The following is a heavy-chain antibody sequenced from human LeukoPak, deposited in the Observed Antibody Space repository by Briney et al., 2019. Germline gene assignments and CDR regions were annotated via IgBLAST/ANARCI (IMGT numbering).Heavy chain of an antibody. CDR2: MNPNSGNT. V-gene: IGHV1-8*02. CDR3: ARMRYGPYSGSYY. Sequence: GASVKVSCKASGYTFTGYYMHWVRQAPGQGLEWMGWMNPNSGNTGYAQKFQGRVTMTRNTSISTAYMELSSLRSEDTAVYYCARMRYGPYSGSYYWGQGTLVTVSS. D-gene: IGHD1-26*01. J-gene: IGHJ4*02. CDR1: GYTFTGYY.